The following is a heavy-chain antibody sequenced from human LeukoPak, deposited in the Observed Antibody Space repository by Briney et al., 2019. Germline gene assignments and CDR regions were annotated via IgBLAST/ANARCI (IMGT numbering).Heavy chain of an antibody. V-gene: IGHV3-23*01. J-gene: IGHJ4*02. D-gene: IGHD3-22*01. Sequence: SGGSLRLYCAASGFTFSSYAMSWVRQAPGKGLEWVSAISGSGGSTYYADSVKGRFTISRDNSKNTLYLQMNSLRAEDTAVYYCAKTSYDSSGYYYFDYWGQGTLVTVSS. CDR1: GFTFSSYA. CDR3: AKTSYDSSGYYYFDY. CDR2: ISGSGGST.